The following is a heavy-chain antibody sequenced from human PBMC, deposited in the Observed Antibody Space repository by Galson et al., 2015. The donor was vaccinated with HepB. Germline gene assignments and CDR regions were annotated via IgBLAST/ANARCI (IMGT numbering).Heavy chain of an antibody. J-gene: IGHJ4*02. CDR3: AKAPRYYYDSSGYFDY. CDR2: ISGSGGST. CDR1: GFTFSSYA. D-gene: IGHD3-22*01. V-gene: IGHV3-23*01. Sequence: SLRLSCAASGFTFSSYAMSWVRQAPGKGLEWVSAISGSGGSTYYADSVKGRFTISRDNSKNTLYLQMNSLRAEDTAVYYCAKAPRYYYDSSGYFDYWGQGTLVTVSS.